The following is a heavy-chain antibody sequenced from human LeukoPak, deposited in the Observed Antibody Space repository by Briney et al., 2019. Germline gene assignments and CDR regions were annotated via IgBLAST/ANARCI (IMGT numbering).Heavy chain of an antibody. V-gene: IGHV4-38-2*02. CDR3: ARDSLYGDYVHFDY. J-gene: IGHJ4*02. D-gene: IGHD4-17*01. Sequence: SETLSLTCTVSGYSISSGYYWGWIRQPPGKGLEWIGSIYHSGSTYYNPSLKSRVTISVDTSKNQFSLKLSSVTAADTAVYYCARDSLYGDYVHFDYWGQGTLVTVSS. CDR2: IYHSGST. CDR1: GYSISSGYY.